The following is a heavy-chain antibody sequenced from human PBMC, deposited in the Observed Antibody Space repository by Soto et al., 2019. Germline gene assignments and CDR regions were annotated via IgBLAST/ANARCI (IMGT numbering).Heavy chain of an antibody. V-gene: IGHV2-5*02. Sequence: QITLKESGPTLVKPTQTLTLTCAFSGFSLNTRGVGVGWIRQPPGKALEWLALIYWDNDKRYSPSLKSRLTISKYTPQNPVVLMMPDMDPVDTATYSCAHNNYYGSGSVYWGQGTLVTVSS. CDR3: AHNNYYGSGSVY. J-gene: IGHJ4*02. D-gene: IGHD3-10*01. CDR1: GFSLNTRGVG. CDR2: IYWDNDK.